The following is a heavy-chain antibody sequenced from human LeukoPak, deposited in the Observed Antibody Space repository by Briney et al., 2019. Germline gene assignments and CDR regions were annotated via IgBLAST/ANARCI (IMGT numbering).Heavy chain of an antibody. CDR1: GYSFTSYW. J-gene: IGHJ3*02. D-gene: IGHD2-15*01. CDR3: ATSRNCSGGSCYLVDAFDI. Sequence: GESLKISCKGSGYSFTSYWIGWVRQMPGKGLEWMGIIYPGDSVTRYSPSFQGQVTISADKSISTAYLQWSSLKASDTAMYYCATSRNCSGGSCYLVDAFDIWGQGTMVTVSS. V-gene: IGHV5-51*01. CDR2: IYPGDSVT.